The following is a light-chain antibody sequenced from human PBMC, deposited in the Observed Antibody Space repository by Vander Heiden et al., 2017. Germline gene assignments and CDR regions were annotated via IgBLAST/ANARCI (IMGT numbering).Light chain of an antibody. Sequence: DIQMTHSPSSLSASVGDRVTITCQASQDISNYLNWYQQTPGKAPKLLIYDASNLGTGVPSRFSGSGSGTDFTFTITSLQPEDIATYFCQQDDDLPYTFGQGTKLEIK. V-gene: IGKV1-33*01. J-gene: IGKJ2*01. CDR2: DAS. CDR3: QQDDDLPYT. CDR1: QDISNY.